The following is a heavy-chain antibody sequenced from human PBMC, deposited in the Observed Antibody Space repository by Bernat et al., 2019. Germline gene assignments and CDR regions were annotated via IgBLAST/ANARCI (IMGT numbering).Heavy chain of an antibody. CDR3: SKAVAAAVSDAFDI. J-gene: IGHJ3*02. Sequence: EVQLVESGGGLVQPGRSLRLSCAASGFTFDDYAMYWVRQVPGKGLEWVSGISWNSVTITYADSVNGRFTISRDNAKNSLYLQMNSLRAVDTAFYYCSKAVAAAVSDAFDIWGQGTMVTVSS. CDR2: ISWNSVTI. V-gene: IGHV3-9*01. CDR1: GFTFDDYA. D-gene: IGHD6-13*01.